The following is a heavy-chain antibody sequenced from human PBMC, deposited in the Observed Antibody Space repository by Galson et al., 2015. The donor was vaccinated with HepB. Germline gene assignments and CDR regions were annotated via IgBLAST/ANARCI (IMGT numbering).Heavy chain of an antibody. D-gene: IGHD3-10*01. CDR3: AREKTYGSDFDY. J-gene: IGHJ4*02. Sequence: SVKVSCKASGGTFSSYTISWVRQAPGQGLEWMGRIIPILGIANYAQKFQGRVTITADKSTSTAYMELSSLRSEDTAVYYCAREKTYGSDFDYWGQGTLVTVSS. CDR1: GGTFSSYT. CDR2: IIPILGIA. V-gene: IGHV1-69*04.